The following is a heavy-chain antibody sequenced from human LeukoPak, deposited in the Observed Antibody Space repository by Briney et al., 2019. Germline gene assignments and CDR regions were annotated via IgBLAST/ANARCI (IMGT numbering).Heavy chain of an antibody. CDR3: ARHLTSEYSSGWYYVDY. J-gene: IGHJ4*02. D-gene: IGHD6-19*01. CDR1: GGSFSGYY. V-gene: IGHV4-34*01. Sequence: PSETLSLTCAVYGGSFSGYYWSWIRQPPGKGLEWIGEINHSGSTNYNPSLESRVTISVDTSKNQFSLKLSSVTATDRAVYYCARHLTSEYSSGWYYVDYWGQGTLVTVSS. CDR2: INHSGST.